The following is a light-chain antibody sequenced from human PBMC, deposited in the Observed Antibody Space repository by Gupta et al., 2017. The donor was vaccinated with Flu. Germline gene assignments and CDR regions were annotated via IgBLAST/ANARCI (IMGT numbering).Light chain of an antibody. CDR1: QSILYDSNNKTY. V-gene: IGKV4-1*01. J-gene: IGKJ1*01. Sequence: IVMTQSPDSLAVSLVERATINCKSSQSILYDSNNKTYLAWYQKKPGQPPKLLIYWASTRESGVPDRFSGSGSGTDFTLTISSLQAEDVAVYYCHQYNSSPQTFGQGTKVEIK. CDR2: WAS. CDR3: HQYNSSPQT.